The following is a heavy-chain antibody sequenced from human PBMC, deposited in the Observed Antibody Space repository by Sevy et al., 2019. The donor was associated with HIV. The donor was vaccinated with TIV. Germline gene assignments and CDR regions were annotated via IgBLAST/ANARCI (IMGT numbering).Heavy chain of an antibody. D-gene: IGHD5-12*01. Sequence: GGSLRLSCAASGFTVSSNYMSWVRQAPGKGLELVSAIYSGGNTYYADSGKDRFTISRDNSKNTVYLQINSLRAEDTAVYYCARETISGYNLWGQGTLVTVSS. V-gene: IGHV3-53*01. CDR1: GFTVSSNY. CDR2: IYSGGNT. J-gene: IGHJ4*02. CDR3: ARETISGYNL.